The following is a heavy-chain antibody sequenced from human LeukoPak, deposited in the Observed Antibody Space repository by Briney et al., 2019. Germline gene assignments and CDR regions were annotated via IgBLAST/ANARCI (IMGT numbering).Heavy chain of an antibody. D-gene: IGHD4-17*01. CDR3: ARVYGDFGNYFDY. V-gene: IGHV3-49*04. J-gene: IGHJ4*02. CDR1: GFIFGDFA. CDR2: IRTNGYGGTT. Sequence: GGSLRLSCTGSGFIFGDFAMTWVRQAPGKGLDWMGFIRTNGYGGTTEYAASGKDRFTISRDDSKNNAYLQMNSLKTEDTAVYYCARVYGDFGNYFDYWGRGTLVTVSS.